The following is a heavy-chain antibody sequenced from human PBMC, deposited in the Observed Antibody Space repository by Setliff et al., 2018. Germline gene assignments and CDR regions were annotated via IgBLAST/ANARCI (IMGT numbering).Heavy chain of an antibody. D-gene: IGHD4-17*01. V-gene: IGHV5-51*01. CDR1: GYSFTDYW. CDR3: ARHQSSATVTPFDY. Sequence: PGESLKISCKASGYSFTDYWIAWVRQMPGKGLEWMGIIYPSDSNIKYSPSFEAQITFSVDKSITTAYLQWSSLKASDTAIYYCARHQSSATVTPFDYWGQGTLVTVSS. CDR2: IYPSDSNI. J-gene: IGHJ4*02.